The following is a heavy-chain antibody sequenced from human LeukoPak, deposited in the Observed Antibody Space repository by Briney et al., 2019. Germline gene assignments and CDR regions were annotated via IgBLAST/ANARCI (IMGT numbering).Heavy chain of an antibody. V-gene: IGHV4-59*05. CDR2: FYYSGST. CDR3: ARERAADGDHNWFDP. CDR1: GGSISSYY. Sequence: SETLSLTCTVSGGSISSYYWTWIRQSPAKGLEWIGSFYYSGSTYYNPTLKSRVTISVATYKNQFSLKLSSVTAADTAVYSCARERAADGDHNWFDPWGQGTLVTVSS. J-gene: IGHJ5*02. D-gene: IGHD6-13*01.